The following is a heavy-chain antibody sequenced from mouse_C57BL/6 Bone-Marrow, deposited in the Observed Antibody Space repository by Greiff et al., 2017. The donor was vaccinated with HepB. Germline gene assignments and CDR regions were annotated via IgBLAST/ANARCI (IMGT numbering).Heavy chain of an antibody. CDR1: GYTFTDYE. Sequence: QVQLQQSGAELVRPGASVTLSCKASGYTFTDYEMHWVKQTPVHGLEWIGAIDPETGGTAYNQKFKGKAILTADKSSSTAYMELRSLTSEDSAVYYCTREGAGTRFAHWGQGTLVTVSA. D-gene: IGHD4-1*01. J-gene: IGHJ3*01. V-gene: IGHV1-15*01. CDR3: TREGAGTRFAH. CDR2: IDPETGGT.